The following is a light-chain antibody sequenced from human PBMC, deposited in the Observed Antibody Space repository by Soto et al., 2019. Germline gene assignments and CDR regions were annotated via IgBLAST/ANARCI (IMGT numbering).Light chain of an antibody. CDR1: QGIAPY. J-gene: IGKJ4*01. CDR2: ATS. CDR3: QKYKSAPVT. Sequence: DVQMTQSPSSLSAFVGDRVTITCRASQGIAPYLAWFQQKPGKVPKLLIYATSTLQSGVPSRFSGSGSGTECPLTINSLPPEDVGTYYCQKYKSAPVTFAGGTKVEIK. V-gene: IGKV1-27*01.